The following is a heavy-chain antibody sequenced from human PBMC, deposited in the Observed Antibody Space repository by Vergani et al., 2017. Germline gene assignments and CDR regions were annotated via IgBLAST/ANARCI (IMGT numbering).Heavy chain of an antibody. J-gene: IGHJ6*03. V-gene: IGHV3-30*18. Sequence: QVQLAESGGGRVQPGRSLTLFCAASGFSFSSHAIHWVRQAPGKGLEWVAVISNDGSKKYYADSVKGRFTISRDNSKNTLDLQMNSLRTQDTAVYYCAKAGSVTSGSLQYNFYMDVWGKGTTVTVS. D-gene: IGHD3-10*01. CDR3: AKAGSVTSGSLQYNFYMDV. CDR2: ISNDGSKK. CDR1: GFSFSSHA.